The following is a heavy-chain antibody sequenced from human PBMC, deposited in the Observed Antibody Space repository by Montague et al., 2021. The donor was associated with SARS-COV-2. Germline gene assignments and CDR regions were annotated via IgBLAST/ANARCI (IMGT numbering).Heavy chain of an antibody. CDR1: GFTFSSYA. V-gene: IGHV3-23*01. CDR2: ISGSGGST. CDR3: AKDADPVVVAAKPDY. D-gene: IGHD2-15*01. Sequence: SRSLSSAASGFTFSSYAMSWVRQAPGKGLEWVSAISGSGGSTYYADSVKGRFTISRDNSKNTLYLQMNSLRAEDTAVYYCAKDADPVVVAAKPDYWGQGTLGTVSS. J-gene: IGHJ4*02.